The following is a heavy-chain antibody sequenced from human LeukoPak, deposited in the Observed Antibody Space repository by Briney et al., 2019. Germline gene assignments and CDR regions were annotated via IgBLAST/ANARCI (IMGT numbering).Heavy chain of an antibody. CDR3: ARLLGYCSSTSCSPDNWFDP. Sequence: PSETLSLTCTVSGGSISSYYWSWIRQPPGKGLEWIGYIYYSGSTNYNPSLKSRVTISVDTSKNQFSLKLSSVTAADTAVYYCARLLGYCSSTSCSPDNWFDPWGQGTLVTVSS. J-gene: IGHJ5*02. D-gene: IGHD2-2*01. CDR2: IYYSGST. V-gene: IGHV4-59*01. CDR1: GGSISSYY.